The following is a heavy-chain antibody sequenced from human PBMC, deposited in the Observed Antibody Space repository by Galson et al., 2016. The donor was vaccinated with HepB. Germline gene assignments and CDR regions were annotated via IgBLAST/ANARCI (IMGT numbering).Heavy chain of an antibody. V-gene: IGHV4-4*02. D-gene: IGHD3-22*01. Sequence: SETLSLTCDVSGASISSANWWSWVRQPPGKGLEWIGEVFHSGITNYSPSLKNRVTISVDKSKNQSSLQLSSVTAADTAMYYCARDKYSAWLRGMEVWGQGTTVTVSS. CDR2: VFHSGIT. J-gene: IGHJ6*02. CDR3: ARDKYSAWLRGMEV. CDR1: GASISSANW.